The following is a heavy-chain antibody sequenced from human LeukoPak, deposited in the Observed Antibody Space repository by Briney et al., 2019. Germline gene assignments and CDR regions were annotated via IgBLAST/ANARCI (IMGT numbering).Heavy chain of an antibody. CDR2: ISSSSSYI. D-gene: IGHD6-19*01. Sequence: GGSLRLSCAASGFTFSSYTMNWVRQAPGKGLEWVSSISSSSSYIYYADSVKGRFTISRDNAKNSLYLQMDSLRAEDTAVYYCARVSSGWSSNWFDPWGQGTLVTVSS. J-gene: IGHJ5*02. CDR1: GFTFSSYT. CDR3: ARVSSGWSSNWFDP. V-gene: IGHV3-21*01.